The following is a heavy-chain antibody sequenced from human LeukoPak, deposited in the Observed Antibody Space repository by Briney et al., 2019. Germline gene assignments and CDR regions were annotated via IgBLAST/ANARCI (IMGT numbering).Heavy chain of an antibody. CDR1: GFTFSSYW. CDR2: KKQKGGEK. J-gene: IGHJ4*02. D-gene: IGHD3-22*01. Sequence: PGRALRLSCAASGFTFSSYWVSCVRQAPGKGVERVSNKKQKGGEKYYVNSGRGEFPTSKNNAKNSLYLKMNSLRAEDTAVYYCARYYYDGSGYYCYFDYWEQGTLVTVSS. V-gene: IGHV3-7*04. CDR3: ARYYYDGSGYYCYFDY.